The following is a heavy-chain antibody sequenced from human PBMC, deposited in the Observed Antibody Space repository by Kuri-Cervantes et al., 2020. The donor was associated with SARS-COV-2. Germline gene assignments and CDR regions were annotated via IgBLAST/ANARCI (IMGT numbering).Heavy chain of an antibody. CDR2: ISATSTII. V-gene: IGHV3-48*01. D-gene: IGHD1-1*01. CDR1: GFTFGSYT. J-gene: IGHJ6*02. CDR3: ARDKVQLERPRYDYYYYDMDV. Sequence: GESLKISCEASGFTFGSYTMNWVRQTPGKGLEWVSCISATSTIIHYADSVKGRFTISRDNAKYSLYLQMNSLRAEDTAVYYCARDKVQLERPRYDYYYYDMDVWGQGTTVTVSS.